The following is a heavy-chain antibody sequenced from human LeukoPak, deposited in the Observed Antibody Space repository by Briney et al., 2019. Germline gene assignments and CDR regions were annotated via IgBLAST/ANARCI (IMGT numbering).Heavy chain of an antibody. D-gene: IGHD6-25*01. CDR2: IKRASNII. Sequence: PGGSLRLSCVASGFTFSTYSMTWVRQAPGKGLEWVSYIKRASNIIYYADSVKGRFTISRGNAKNSLYLQMNSLRVEDTALYYCARDSGTSGADDYWGQGTLVTVSS. CDR1: GFTFSTYS. V-gene: IGHV3-48*01. CDR3: ARDSGTSGADDY. J-gene: IGHJ4*02.